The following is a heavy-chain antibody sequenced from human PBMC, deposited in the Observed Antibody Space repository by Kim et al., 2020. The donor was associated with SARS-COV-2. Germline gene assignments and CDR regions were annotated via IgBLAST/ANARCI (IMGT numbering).Heavy chain of an antibody. J-gene: IGHJ4*02. V-gene: IGHV4-31*03. CDR3: ATYAGYSGTGMNY. D-gene: IGHD5-12*01. CDR1: GGSISSGGYY. CDR2: IYYSGST. Sequence: TLSLTCTVSGGSISSGGYYWNWIRQHPGKGLEWIGYIYYSGSTYYNTSLKSRITISLDTSKNQFSLKLSSVTAADTAVYYCATYAGYSGTGMNYWGQGTLVTVSS.